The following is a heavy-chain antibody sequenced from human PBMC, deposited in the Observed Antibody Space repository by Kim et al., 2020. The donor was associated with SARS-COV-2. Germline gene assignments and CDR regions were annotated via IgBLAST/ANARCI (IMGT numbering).Heavy chain of an antibody. CDR2: ISYDGSNK. CDR3: AKPIVRHPTTVTTYDY. CDR1: GFTFSSYG. J-gene: IGHJ4*02. V-gene: IGHV3-30*18. Sequence: GGSLRLSCAASGFTFSSYGMHWVRQAPGKGLEWVAVISYDGSNKYYADSVKGRFTISRDNSKNTLYLQMNSLRAEDTAVYYCAKPIVRHPTTVTTYDYWGQGTLVTVSS. D-gene: IGHD4-17*01.